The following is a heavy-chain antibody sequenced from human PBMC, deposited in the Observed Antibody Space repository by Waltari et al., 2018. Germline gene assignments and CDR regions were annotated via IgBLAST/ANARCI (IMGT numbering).Heavy chain of an antibody. J-gene: IGHJ6*02. CDR2: IIPIFGTA. D-gene: IGHD5-12*01. CDR3: ARAHWSGYESYYYGMDV. V-gene: IGHV1-69*05. Sequence: QVQLVQSGAEVKKPGSSVKVSCKASGGTFRSYAISWVRQAPGNGLEWMGGIIPIFGTANYAQKFQGRVTITTDESTSTAYMELSSLRSEDTAVYYCARAHWSGYESYYYGMDVWGQGTTVTVSS. CDR1: GGTFRSYA.